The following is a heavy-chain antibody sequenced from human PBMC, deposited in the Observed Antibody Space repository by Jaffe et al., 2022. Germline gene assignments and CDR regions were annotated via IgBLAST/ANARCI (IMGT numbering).Heavy chain of an antibody. CDR3: ARDVTGDYSNYVWFDP. CDR2: ISSSSSYI. CDR1: GFTFSSYS. Sequence: EVQLVESGGGLVKPGGSLRLSCAASGFTFSSYSMNWVRQAPGKGLEWVSSISSSSSYIYYADSVKGRFTISRDNAKNSLYLQMNSLRAEDTAVYYCARDVTGDYSNYVWFDPWGQGTLVTVSS. V-gene: IGHV3-21*01. D-gene: IGHD4-4*01. J-gene: IGHJ5*02.